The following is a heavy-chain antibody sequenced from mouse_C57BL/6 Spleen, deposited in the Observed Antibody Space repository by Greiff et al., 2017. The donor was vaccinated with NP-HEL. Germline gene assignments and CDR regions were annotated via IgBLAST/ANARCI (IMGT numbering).Heavy chain of an antibody. J-gene: IGHJ2*01. CDR1: GFTFSSYA. V-gene: IGHV5-4*03. CDR2: ISDGGSYT. D-gene: IGHD1-1*02. CDR3: ARGGRGPFDY. Sequence: EVKLVESGGGLVKPGGSLKLSCAASGFTFSSYAMSWVRQTPEKRLEWVATISDGGSYTYYPDNVKGRFTISRDNAKNNLYLQMSHLKSEDTAMYYCARGGRGPFDYWGQGTTLTVSS.